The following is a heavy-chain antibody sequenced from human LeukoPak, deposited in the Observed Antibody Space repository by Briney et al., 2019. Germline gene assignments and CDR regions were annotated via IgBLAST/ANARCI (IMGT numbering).Heavy chain of an antibody. J-gene: IGHJ4*02. CDR3: ASRKGDY. CDR1: GFTFSSYA. Sequence: GGPLRLSCAASGFTFSSYAMHWVRQAPGKGLEWVAVISYDGSNKYYADSVKGRFTISRDNSKNTLYLQMNSLRAEDTAVYYCASRKGDYWGQGTLVTVSS. V-gene: IGHV3-30*04. CDR2: ISYDGSNK.